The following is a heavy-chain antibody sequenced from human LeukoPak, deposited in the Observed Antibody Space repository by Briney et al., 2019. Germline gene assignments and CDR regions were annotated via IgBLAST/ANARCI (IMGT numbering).Heavy chain of an antibody. CDR1: GYIFSKYD. CDR3: ARGPPVSTTSDY. J-gene: IGHJ4*01. Sequence: GASVKVSCKSSGYIFSKYDINWVRQAPGQGLEWMGWMNTNSGKRGYAQKFQGRVTMTRNITMMTDYMELSTLRPQGTAVCVSARGPPVSTTSDYSG. CDR2: MNTNSGKR. V-gene: IGHV1-8*01. D-gene: IGHD1-14*01.